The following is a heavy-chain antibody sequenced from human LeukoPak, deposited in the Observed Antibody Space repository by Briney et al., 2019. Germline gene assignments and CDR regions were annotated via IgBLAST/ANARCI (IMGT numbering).Heavy chain of an antibody. CDR2: TSGSGGST. CDR3: AKEQFRGSYQGSDY. V-gene: IGHV3-23*01. J-gene: IGHJ4*02. D-gene: IGHD1-26*01. CDR1: GFTFSSYA. Sequence: GGSLRLSCVASGFTFSSYAMSGGRQAPGKGLEWVSGTSGSGGSTNYADSVKGRFIISRDNSKNMLYLQMSSLRAEDTAVYYCAKEQFRGSYQGSDYWGQGTLVTVSS.